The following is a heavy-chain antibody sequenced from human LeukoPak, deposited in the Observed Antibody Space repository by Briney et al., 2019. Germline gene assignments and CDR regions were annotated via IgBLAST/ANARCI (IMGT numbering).Heavy chain of an antibody. CDR2: INHSGST. J-gene: IGHJ4*02. CDR1: GGSFSGYY. Sequence: KTSETLSLTCAVYGGSFSGYYWSWIRQPPGKGLEWIGEINHSGSTNYNPSLQSRVTISVDTSKTQFSLKPSSVTAADTAVYYCARSRLHPIIFDYWGQGTLVTVSS. V-gene: IGHV4-34*01. D-gene: IGHD5-24*01. CDR3: ARSRLHPIIFDY.